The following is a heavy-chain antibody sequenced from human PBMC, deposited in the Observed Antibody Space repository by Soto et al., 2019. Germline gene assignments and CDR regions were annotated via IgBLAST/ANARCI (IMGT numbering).Heavy chain of an antibody. CDR2: IWYDGSNK. V-gene: IGHV3-33*01. J-gene: IGHJ4*02. CDR3: ARDSYSGIWSCYYEPYFDY. CDR1: GFTFSSYG. D-gene: IGHD3-3*01. Sequence: QVQLVESGGGVVQPGRSLRLSCAASGFTFSSYGMHWVRQAPGKGLEWVAVIWYDGSNKYYADSVKGRFTISRDNSKNTLYLQMNSLRAEDTAVYYCARDSYSGIWSCYYEPYFDYWGQGTLVTVSS.